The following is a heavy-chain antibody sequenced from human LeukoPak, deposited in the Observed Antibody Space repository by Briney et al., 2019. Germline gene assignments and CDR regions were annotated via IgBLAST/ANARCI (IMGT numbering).Heavy chain of an antibody. CDR3: ASTTELYYGEDV. J-gene: IGHJ6*04. CDR1: GGSISSSSYY. D-gene: IGHD3-10*01. Sequence: SSETLSLTCTVSGGSISSSSYYWGWIRQPPGKGLEWIGSIYYSGSTYYNPSLKSRVTISVDTSKNQFSLKLSSVTAADTAVYYCASTTELYYGEDVWGKGTTVTVSS. CDR2: IYYSGST. V-gene: IGHV4-39*07.